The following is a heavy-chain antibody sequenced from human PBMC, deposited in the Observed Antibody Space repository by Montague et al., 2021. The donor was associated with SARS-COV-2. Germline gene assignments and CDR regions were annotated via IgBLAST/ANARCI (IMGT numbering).Heavy chain of an antibody. J-gene: IGHJ6*02. V-gene: IGHV3-21*01. CDR1: GFTFSSYS. CDR3: ASSRAAGTVYYYYGMDV. CDR2: ISRSRSYI. Sequence: LRLSCAASGFTFSSYSMNWVRQAPGKGLEWVSSISRSRSYIYYADSVKGRFTISRDNAKNSLYLQMNSLRAEDTAVYYCASSRAAGTVYYYYGMDVWGQGTTVTVSS. D-gene: IGHD6-13*01.